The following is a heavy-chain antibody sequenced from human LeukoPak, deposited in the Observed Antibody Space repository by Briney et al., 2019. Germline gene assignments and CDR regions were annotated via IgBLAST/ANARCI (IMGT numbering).Heavy chain of an antibody. CDR2: ISSSSSYI. Sequence: KPGGSLRLSCAASGFTFSTYAMNWVRQAPGKGLEWVSSISSSSSYIYYADSVKGRFTISRDNAKNSLYLQMNSLRAEDTAVYYCARQKRGYYFDYWGQGTLVTVSS. CDR3: ARQKRGYYFDY. CDR1: GFTFSTYA. V-gene: IGHV3-21*01. J-gene: IGHJ4*02.